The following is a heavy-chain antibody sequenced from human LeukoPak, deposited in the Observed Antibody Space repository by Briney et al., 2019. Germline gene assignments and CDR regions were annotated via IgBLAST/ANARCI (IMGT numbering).Heavy chain of an antibody. D-gene: IGHD5-12*01. J-gene: IGHJ4*02. Sequence: GASVKVSCKASGYTFTGYYIHWVRQAPGQGLEWMGWINPNSGGTNYAQMFRGRVTLTRDTSINTAYMDLSRLRSDDTAVYHCARAVVATFATDYWGQGTLVTVSS. CDR1: GYTFTGYY. CDR2: INPNSGGT. CDR3: ARAVVATFATDY. V-gene: IGHV1-2*02.